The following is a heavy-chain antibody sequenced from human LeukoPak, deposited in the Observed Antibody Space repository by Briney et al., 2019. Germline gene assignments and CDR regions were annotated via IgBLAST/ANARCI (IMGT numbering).Heavy chain of an antibody. Sequence: GESLNISCKGSGYTFTDYWIGWVRQMPGKGLEWMGIIYPGDSDTRYSPSFQGQVTISADKSISTAYLQWSSLEASDTAMYYCARYMRGHGEMKGRYYFDYWGQGTLVTVSS. J-gene: IGHJ4*02. CDR3: ARYMRGHGEMKGRYYFDY. D-gene: IGHD3-10*01. CDR1: GYTFTDYW. CDR2: IYPGDSDT. V-gene: IGHV5-51*01.